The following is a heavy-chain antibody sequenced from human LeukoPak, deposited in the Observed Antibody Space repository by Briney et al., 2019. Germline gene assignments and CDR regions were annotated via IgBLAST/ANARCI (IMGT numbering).Heavy chain of an antibody. V-gene: IGHV3-23*01. J-gene: IGHJ4*02. CDR3: AKDMSARYSYGPCDY. Sequence: QTGGSLRLSCAASGFSFSNYGMSWVRQAPGKGLEWVSAISGSGGSTYYADSVKGRFTISRDNSKNTLYLQMNSLRAEDTAVYYCAKDMSARYSYGPCDYWGQGTLVTVSS. CDR2: ISGSGGST. D-gene: IGHD5-18*01. CDR1: GFSFSNYG.